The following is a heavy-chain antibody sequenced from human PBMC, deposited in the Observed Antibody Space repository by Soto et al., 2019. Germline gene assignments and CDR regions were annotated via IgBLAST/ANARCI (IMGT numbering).Heavy chain of an antibody. CDR3: ARGQDIVVVPAAMEGGAFDI. CDR2: INHIGST. D-gene: IGHD2-2*01. V-gene: IGHV4-34*01. Sequence: SETLSLTCAVYGGSFSGYYWSWIRQPPGKGLEWIGEINHIGSTNYNPSLKSRVTISVDTSKNQFSLKLSSVTAADTAVYYCARGQDIVVVPAAMEGGAFDIWGQGTMVTVSS. J-gene: IGHJ3*02. CDR1: GGSFSGYY.